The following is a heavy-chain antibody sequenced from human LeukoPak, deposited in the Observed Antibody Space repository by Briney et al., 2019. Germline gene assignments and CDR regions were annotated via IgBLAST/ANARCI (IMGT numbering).Heavy chain of an antibody. J-gene: IGHJ4*02. CDR2: ITPSVDTT. CDR3: VREESGGYFDY. D-gene: IGHD2-8*02. V-gene: IGHV1-46*01. CDR1: GYTFTNNL. Sequence: ASLKVSCKASGYTFTNNLLNWVRQAPGQRLKWVGRITPSVDTTNYAQKFRDRVTMTRDTSTSTVYMELSSLRSEDTAVYHCVREESGGYFDYWGQGTLVTVSS.